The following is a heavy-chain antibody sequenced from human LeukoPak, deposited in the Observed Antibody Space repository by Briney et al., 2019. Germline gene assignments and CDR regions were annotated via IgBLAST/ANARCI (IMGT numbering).Heavy chain of an antibody. V-gene: IGHV1-69*05. D-gene: IGHD5-18*01. Sequence: SVKVSCKTSGGTFRSYAISWVRQAPGQGVEWMGRSIPIFGTANYAQKFQGRVTITTDESTSTAYMELSSLRSEDTAVYYCARDKDDVDTAMGWYNWFDPWGQGTLVTVSS. CDR1: GGTFRSYA. CDR3: ARDKDDVDTAMGWYNWFDP. CDR2: SIPIFGTA. J-gene: IGHJ5*02.